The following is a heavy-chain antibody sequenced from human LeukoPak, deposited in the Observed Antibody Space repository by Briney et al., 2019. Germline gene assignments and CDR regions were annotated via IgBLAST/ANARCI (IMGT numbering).Heavy chain of an antibody. CDR2: ITSDGSKK. J-gene: IGHJ3*02. Sequence: QPGRSLRLSCAASGFTLSTYALHCIRQAPGKGLECVAAITSDGSKKYYADSVKGRFTISRDNSKNTLYLQMNSLRADDTAVYFCARTSLRYFGSGCYSLDVFDIWGQGTMVTVSS. V-gene: IGHV3-30-3*01. D-gene: IGHD3-10*01. CDR1: GFTLSTYA. CDR3: ARTSLRYFGSGCYSLDVFDI.